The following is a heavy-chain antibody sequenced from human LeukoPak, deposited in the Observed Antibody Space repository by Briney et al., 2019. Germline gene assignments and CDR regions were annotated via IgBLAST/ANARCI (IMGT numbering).Heavy chain of an antibody. V-gene: IGHV3-23*01. CDR1: GFTFNNYA. D-gene: IGHD3-10*01. J-gene: IGHJ4*02. CDR2: ISSTGIAA. Sequence: PGGSLRLSCATSGFTFNNYAMSWVRQAPGKGLEWVSAISSTGIAAYYADSVKGRFTISRDNSKNTLYLQMNSLRAEDTAVYYCGSGSYYYFDYWGQGTLVTVSS. CDR3: GSGSYYYFDY.